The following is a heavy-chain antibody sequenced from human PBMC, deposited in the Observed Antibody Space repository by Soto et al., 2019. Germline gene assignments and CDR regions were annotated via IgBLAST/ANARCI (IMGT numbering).Heavy chain of an antibody. D-gene: IGHD3-3*01. CDR3: ARDKRITIFGVVIEGDPTDYYGMDV. CDR2: IYNSGNT. J-gene: IGHJ6*02. Sequence: PSEAVFRTCTCSGCSFRSYYWSWFRRPGGKGLEWIGCIYNSGNTNHNPPLKSRVTISVDTSKNQSSLKLSSVTAADTAVYYCARDKRITIFGVVIEGDPTDYYGMDVWGQGTTVTSP. CDR1: GCSFRSYY. V-gene: IGHV4-4*08.